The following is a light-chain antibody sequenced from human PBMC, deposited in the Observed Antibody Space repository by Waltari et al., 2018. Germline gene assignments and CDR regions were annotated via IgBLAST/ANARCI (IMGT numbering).Light chain of an antibody. CDR2: GAS. Sequence: RASQGLSKNYFAWYQQKPGQAPRLLIYGASSRAAGIPDRFSGSGSGTDFTLTISRLEPEDFAMYYCQQYGSSVMYTFGQGTKLEIK. CDR1: QGLSKNY. CDR3: QQYGSSVMYT. J-gene: IGKJ2*01. V-gene: IGKV3-20*01.